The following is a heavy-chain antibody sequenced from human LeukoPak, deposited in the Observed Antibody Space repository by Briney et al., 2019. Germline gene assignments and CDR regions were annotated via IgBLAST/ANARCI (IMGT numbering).Heavy chain of an antibody. CDR1: GYSISSGYY. CDR3: ARAVRGVILGYYFDY. J-gene: IGHJ4*02. D-gene: IGHD3-10*01. CDR2: IYHSGST. V-gene: IGHV4-38-2*01. Sequence: SETLSLTCAVSGYSISSGYYWGWIRQPPGKGLEWIGSIYHSGSTYYNPSLKSRVTISVDTSKNQFSLKLSSMTAADTAVYYCARAVRGVILGYYFDYWGQGTLVTVSS.